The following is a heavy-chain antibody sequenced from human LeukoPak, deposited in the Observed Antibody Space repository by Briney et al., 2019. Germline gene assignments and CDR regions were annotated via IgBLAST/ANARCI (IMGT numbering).Heavy chain of an antibody. CDR3: ARRDQPSLATCVS. D-gene: IGHD6-19*01. V-gene: IGHV5-51*01. CDR2: IYPGDSDT. Sequence: GESLKISCKAAGISFTSYWIGSLRQMPGKGLEWMGIIYPGDSDTIYSPSFQGQVTISADKSISTAYLQWSSLKASDTATYYWARRDQPSLATCVSWGEGTLVTVSS. J-gene: IGHJ5*02. CDR1: GISFTSYW.